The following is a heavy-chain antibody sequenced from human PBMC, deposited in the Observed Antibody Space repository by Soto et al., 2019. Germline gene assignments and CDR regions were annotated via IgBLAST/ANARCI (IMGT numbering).Heavy chain of an antibody. D-gene: IGHD3-22*01. J-gene: IGHJ3*02. Sequence: GGSLRLSCAASGFTFSNYAMSWVRQAPGKGLEWVSGISGSGGRTYYADSVKGRFTISRDNSKNTVYLQMNSLRAEDTALYYCAKPYESSGHDNAFDIWGQRLMVTVTS. V-gene: IGHV3-23*01. CDR1: GFTFSNYA. CDR3: AKPYESSGHDNAFDI. CDR2: ISGSGGRT.